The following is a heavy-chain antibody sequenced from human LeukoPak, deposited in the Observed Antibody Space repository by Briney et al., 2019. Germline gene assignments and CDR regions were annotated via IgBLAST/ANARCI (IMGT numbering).Heavy chain of an antibody. CDR3: ARDSNSFDY. V-gene: IGHV3-23*01. Sequence: GSLRLSCVASGFTFSNYVMSWVRQAPGKGLEWVSAISGSGGSTYYADSVKGRFTISRDNSKNTLYLQMNSLRAEDTAVYYCARDSNSFDYWGQGTLVTVSS. CDR1: GFTFSNYV. CDR2: ISGSGGST. D-gene: IGHD6-13*01. J-gene: IGHJ4*02.